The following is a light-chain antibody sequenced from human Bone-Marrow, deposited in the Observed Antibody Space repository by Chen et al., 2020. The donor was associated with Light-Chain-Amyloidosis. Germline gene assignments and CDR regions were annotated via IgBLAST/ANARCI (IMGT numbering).Light chain of an antibody. CDR2: RDD. CDR3: TTWDDGVDTVM. CDR1: RSNIGSNP. Sequence: QSVLTQAPSSSGTPGQRVTISSSGGRSNIGSNPVNWYQQFPGTAPSLLIYRDDQRPSGVPDRFSGSKSGTAASLDISGLQSEDEADYCCTTWDDGVDTVMFGGGTKVTVL. J-gene: IGLJ3*02. V-gene: IGLV1-44*01.